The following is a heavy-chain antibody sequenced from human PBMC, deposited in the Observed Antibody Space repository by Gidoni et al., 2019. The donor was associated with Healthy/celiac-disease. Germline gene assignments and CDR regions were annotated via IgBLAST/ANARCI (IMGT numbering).Heavy chain of an antibody. CDR1: GFTVSIAW. V-gene: IGHV3-15*01. J-gene: IGHJ3*02. CDR3: TTLSSGWTFGAFDI. D-gene: IGHD6-19*01. Sequence: EVQLVESGGGLVKHGGSLRLSCPASGFTVSIAWMSWVRQATGKGLEWVGRIKSKTDGGTTDYAAPVKGRFTSSRDDSKNTLYLQMNSLKTEDTAVYYCTTLSSGWTFGAFDIWGQGTIVTVSS. CDR2: IKSKTDGGTT.